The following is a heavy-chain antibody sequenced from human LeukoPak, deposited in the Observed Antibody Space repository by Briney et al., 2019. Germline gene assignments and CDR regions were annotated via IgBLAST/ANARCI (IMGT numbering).Heavy chain of an antibody. CDR1: GGSISSYY. V-gene: IGHV4-59*08. J-gene: IGHJ4*02. CDR3: ARAYYGSGSHPLRY. CDR2: IYYSGST. Sequence: PSETLSLTCTVSGGSISSYYWSWIRQPPGKGLEWIGYIYYSGSTNYNPSLKSRVTISVDTSKNQFSLKLSSVTAADTAVYYCARAYYGSGSHPLRYWGQGTLVTVSS. D-gene: IGHD3-10*01.